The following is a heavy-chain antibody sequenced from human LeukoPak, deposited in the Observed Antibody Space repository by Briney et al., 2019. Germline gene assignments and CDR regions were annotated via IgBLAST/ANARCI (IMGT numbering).Heavy chain of an antibody. J-gene: IGHJ6*03. CDR1: GFTFSSYS. CDR3: AKVPSGSYYYYYYMDV. V-gene: IGHV3-21*01. Sequence: GGSLRLSCAASGFTFSSYSMNWVRQAPGEGLEWVSSISSSSSYIYYADSVKGRFTISRDNAKNSLYLQMNSLRAEDTAAYYCAKVPSGSYYYYYYMDVWGKGTTVTISS. D-gene: IGHD1-26*01. CDR2: ISSSSSYI.